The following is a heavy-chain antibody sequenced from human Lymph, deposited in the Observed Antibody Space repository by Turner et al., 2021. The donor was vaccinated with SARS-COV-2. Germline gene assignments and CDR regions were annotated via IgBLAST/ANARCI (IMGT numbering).Heavy chain of an antibody. CDR2: ISSSGTYT. Sequence: VQLVESGGGVVQPGRSLRLSCAASGFTFSSYGMHWVRQAPGKGLQWVSSISSSGTYTYYADAVKGRFTISRDNAKSSVYLQMNSLRAEDTGLYYCLTGAEWGQGTLVTVSS. V-gene: IGHV3-21*01. J-gene: IGHJ4*02. CDR3: LTGAE. CDR1: GFTFSSYG. D-gene: IGHD3-10*01.